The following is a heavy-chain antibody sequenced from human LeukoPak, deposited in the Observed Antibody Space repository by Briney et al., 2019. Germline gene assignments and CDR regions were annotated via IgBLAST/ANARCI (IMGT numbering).Heavy chain of an antibody. CDR2: IIPIFGTA. CDR3: ARDSGSYHFDY. Sequence: SVKVSCKASGGTFSSYAISWVRQAPGQGLEWMGGIIPIFGTANYAQKLQGRVTMTTDTSTSTAYMELRSLRSDDTAVYYCARDSGSYHFDYWGQGTLVTVSS. V-gene: IGHV1-69*05. D-gene: IGHD1-26*01. CDR1: GGTFSSYA. J-gene: IGHJ4*02.